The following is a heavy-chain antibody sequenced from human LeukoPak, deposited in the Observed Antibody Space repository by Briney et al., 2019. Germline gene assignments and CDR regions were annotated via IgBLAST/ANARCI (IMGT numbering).Heavy chain of an antibody. CDR3: AEETRYFDWLPYYYYYMDV. CDR1: GFTFSSYA. D-gene: IGHD3-9*01. CDR2: VSGSGGST. Sequence: GGSLRLSCAASGFTFSSYAMSWIRQAPGKGLEWVSAVSGSGGSTYYADSVKGRFTISRDNSKNTLYLQMNSLRAEDTAVYYCAEETRYFDWLPYYYYYMDVWGKGTTVTISS. V-gene: IGHV3-23*01. J-gene: IGHJ6*03.